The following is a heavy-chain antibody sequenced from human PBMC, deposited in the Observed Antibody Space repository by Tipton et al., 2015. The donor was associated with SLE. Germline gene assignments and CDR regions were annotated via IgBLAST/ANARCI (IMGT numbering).Heavy chain of an antibody. V-gene: IGHV4-34*01. CDR2: INHSGST. CDR1: GGSFSGYY. CDR3: AGLCSSTSCYQG. Sequence: AGLVKPSETLSLTCAVYGGSFSGYYWSWIRQPPGKGLEWIGEINHSGSTNYNPSLKSRVTISVDTSKNQFSLKLSSVTAADTAVYYCAGLCSSTSCYQGWGQGTMVTVSS. J-gene: IGHJ3*01. D-gene: IGHD2-2*01.